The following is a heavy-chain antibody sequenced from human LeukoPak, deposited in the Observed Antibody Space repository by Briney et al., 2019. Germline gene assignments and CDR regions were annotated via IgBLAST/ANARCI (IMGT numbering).Heavy chain of an antibody. CDR2: ISGSGGST. CDR3: AKVPIYYYGSGSQFDY. J-gene: IGHJ4*02. CDR1: GFTFSSYA. D-gene: IGHD3-10*01. V-gene: IGHV3-23*01. Sequence: GGSLRLSCAASGFTFSSYAMSWVRQAPGKGLEWVSAISGSGGSTYYADSVKGRFTISRDNSKNTLYLQMNSLRAEDTAVYYCAKVPIYYYGSGSQFDYWGQGTLVTVSS.